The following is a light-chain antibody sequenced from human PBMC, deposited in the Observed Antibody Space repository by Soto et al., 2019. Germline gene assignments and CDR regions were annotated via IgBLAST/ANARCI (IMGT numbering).Light chain of an antibody. J-gene: IGKJ5*01. Sequence: EIVLTQSPGTLYLSPGERATLSCRASQSVAGSYLAWYQQKPGQAPRLLIYGASSRATGIPDRFSGSGSGTDFTLTISRLEPEDFAVYYCQRYASSTITFGQGTRLEIK. CDR3: QRYASSTIT. CDR1: QSVAGSY. CDR2: GAS. V-gene: IGKV3-20*01.